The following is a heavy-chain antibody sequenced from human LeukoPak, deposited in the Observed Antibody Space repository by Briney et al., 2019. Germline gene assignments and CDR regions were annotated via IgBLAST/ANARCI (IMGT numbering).Heavy chain of an antibody. J-gene: IGHJ4*02. CDR2: IYHSGTT. CDR3: ARKENVYYYFDY. Sequence: PSETLSLTCAVSGYSITSSSWWGWIRQPPGKGLEWIGYIYHSGTTYYNPSLQSRDTMSVDTSKNQFSLKLSSVTAVDTAVYYCARKENVYYYFDYWGQGTLVTVSS. D-gene: IGHD3-10*01. V-gene: IGHV4-28*01. CDR1: GYSITSSSW.